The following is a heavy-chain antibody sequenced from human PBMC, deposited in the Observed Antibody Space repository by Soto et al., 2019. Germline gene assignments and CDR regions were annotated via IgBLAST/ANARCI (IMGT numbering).Heavy chain of an antibody. J-gene: IGHJ4*02. CDR2: LYYSGNT. V-gene: IGHV4-59*01. CDR1: GGSISPFY. Sequence: SETLSVTSFVSGGSISPFYWSWVRQPPGKGLEWIGYLYYSGNTNYNPSLKSRVTISVDASKNQVSLRLTSVTAADTAVYYCARVGGVAARTFDYWGQVPGFTVSS. CDR3: ARVGGVAARTFDY. D-gene: IGHD2-15*01.